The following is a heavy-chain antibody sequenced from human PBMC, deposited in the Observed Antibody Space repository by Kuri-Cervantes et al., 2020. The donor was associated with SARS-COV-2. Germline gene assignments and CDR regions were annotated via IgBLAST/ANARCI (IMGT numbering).Heavy chain of an antibody. V-gene: IGHV3-7*01. CDR3: ARARMAGPFDY. Sequence: GESLKISCAASGFTFISYGMSWVRQAPGKGLEWVANIKQDGSEKYYVDSVKGRFTISRDNAKNSLYLQMNSLRAEDTAVYYCARARMAGPFDYWGQGTLVTVSS. D-gene: IGHD5-24*01. CDR2: IKQDGSEK. CDR1: GFTFISYG. J-gene: IGHJ4*02.